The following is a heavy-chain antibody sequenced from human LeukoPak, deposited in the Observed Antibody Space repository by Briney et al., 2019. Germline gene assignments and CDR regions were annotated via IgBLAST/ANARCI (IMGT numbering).Heavy chain of an antibody. V-gene: IGHV3-23*01. CDR1: GFTFSSYD. CDR2: SGGDGGST. CDR3: AKALNYWYFDL. J-gene: IGHJ2*01. Sequence: PGGFLRLSCAASGFTFSSYDMSWVRQAPGKGLEWVSASGGDGGSTYADSVKGRFTISRDNSKNTLYLQMNSLRAEDTATYYCAKALNYWYFDLWGRGNLVTVSS.